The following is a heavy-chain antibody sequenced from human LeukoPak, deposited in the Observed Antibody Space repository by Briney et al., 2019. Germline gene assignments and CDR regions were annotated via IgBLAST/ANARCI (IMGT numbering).Heavy chain of an antibody. CDR2: ILWSGGST. J-gene: IGHJ4*02. CDR1: GFIFSSYW. V-gene: IGHV3-20*04. CDR3: ARDDYGSGSWNDY. Sequence: PGGSLRLSCAASGFIFSSYWMHWVRHAPGKGLEWVSGILWSGGSTGYADSVNGRFTISRDNAKNSLYLQMNSLRAEDTAFYYCARDDYGSGSWNDYWGQGTLVTVSS. D-gene: IGHD3-10*01.